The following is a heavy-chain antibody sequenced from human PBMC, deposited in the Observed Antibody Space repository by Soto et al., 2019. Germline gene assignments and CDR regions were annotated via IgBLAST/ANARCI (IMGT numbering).Heavy chain of an antibody. CDR2: ISAYNGNT. D-gene: IGHD2-2*01. CDR1: GYTFTSYG. Sequence: ASVKVSCKASGYTFTSYGISWVRQAPGQGLEWMGWISAYNGNTNYAQKLQGRVTMTTAKSTSTAYMELRSLSSDDTAVYYCARDTGAIVVVPAAIRPYYGMDVWGQGTTVTVSS. CDR3: ARDTGAIVVVPAAIRPYYGMDV. V-gene: IGHV1-18*01. J-gene: IGHJ6*02.